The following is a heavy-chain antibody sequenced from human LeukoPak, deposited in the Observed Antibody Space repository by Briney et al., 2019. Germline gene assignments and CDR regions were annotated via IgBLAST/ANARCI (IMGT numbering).Heavy chain of an antibody. J-gene: IGHJ5*02. D-gene: IGHD3-16*01. CDR3: ARDRGEP. V-gene: IGHV4-59*12. CDR2: IYYSGST. CDR1: GGSISSYY. Sequence: PSETLSLTCTVSGGSISSYYWSWIRQPPGKGLEWIGYIYYSGSTNYNPSLKSRVTISVDTSKNQFSLKLSSVTAADTAVYYCARDRGEPWGQGTLVTVSS.